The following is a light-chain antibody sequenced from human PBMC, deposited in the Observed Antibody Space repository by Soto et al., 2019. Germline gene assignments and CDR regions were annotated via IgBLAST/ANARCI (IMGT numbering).Light chain of an antibody. CDR1: QSVSIY. Sequence: EIVLAQSPATLSLSPGERATLSCRASQSVSIYLAWYQQKPGQAPRLLIYDASNRATGIPARFSGSGSGTDFTLTINSLQSEDFAIYYCQRYNNWPLTFGGGTKV. J-gene: IGKJ4*01. V-gene: IGKV3-11*01. CDR2: DAS. CDR3: QRYNNWPLT.